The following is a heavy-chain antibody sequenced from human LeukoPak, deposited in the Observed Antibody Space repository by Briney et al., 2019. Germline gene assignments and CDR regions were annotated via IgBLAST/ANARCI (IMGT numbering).Heavy chain of an antibody. CDR2: INHSGST. V-gene: IGHV4-34*01. D-gene: IGHD4-17*01. J-gene: IGHJ6*03. CDR1: GGSFSGYY. CDR3: ARQVYDYGDYVSYYYYYMDV. Sequence: PSETLSLTCAVYGGSFSGYYWSWIRQPPGKGLEWIGEINHSGSTNYNPSLKSRVTISVDTSKNQFSLKLSSVTAEDTAVYYCARQVYDYGDYVSYYYYYMDVWGKGTTVTVSS.